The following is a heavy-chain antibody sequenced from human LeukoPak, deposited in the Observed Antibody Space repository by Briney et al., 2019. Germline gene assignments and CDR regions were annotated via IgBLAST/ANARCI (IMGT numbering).Heavy chain of an antibody. CDR2: MNPNSGNT. J-gene: IGHJ5*02. V-gene: IGHV1-8*03. Sequence: ASVKVSCKASGYTFTSNDINWVRQATGQGLEWMGWMNPNSGNTGYAQKFQGRVTITRNTSISTAYMELSSLRSEDTAVYYCAGGELGYPNWFDPWGQGTLVTVSS. D-gene: IGHD5-12*01. CDR3: AGGELGYPNWFDP. CDR1: GYTFTSND.